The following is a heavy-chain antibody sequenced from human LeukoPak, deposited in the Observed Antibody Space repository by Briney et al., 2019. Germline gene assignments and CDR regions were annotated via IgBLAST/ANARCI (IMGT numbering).Heavy chain of an antibody. V-gene: IGHV3-23*01. CDR2: ISSSGSGDNT. CDR1: GVTLSTYA. CDR3: ARDRILGDVFEFDS. Sequence: GGSLRLSCAASGVTLSTYAMSWARQAPGKGLEWVSGISSSGSGDNTYYADSVKGRFTISRDNSKNTLALQMNSLRTEDTSIYYCARDRILGDVFEFDSWGPGTLVTVSS. D-gene: IGHD1-26*01. J-gene: IGHJ4*02.